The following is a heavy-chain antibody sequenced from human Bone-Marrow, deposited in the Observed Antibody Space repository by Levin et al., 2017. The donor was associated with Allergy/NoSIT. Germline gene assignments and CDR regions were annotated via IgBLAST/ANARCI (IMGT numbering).Heavy chain of an antibody. Sequence: GESLKISCGASGFTFSRYAMHWVRQGPGKGLEWVAVITYNSDAAFYADSVRGRFTISRDNSKNALYLRMTGLKTEDTGVYYCAGHDYGDWGYFDYWGQGTLVSVSS. J-gene: IGHJ4*02. D-gene: IGHD4-17*01. CDR2: ITYNSDAA. CDR1: GFTFSRYA. V-gene: IGHV3-30-3*01. CDR3: AGHDYGDWGYFDY.